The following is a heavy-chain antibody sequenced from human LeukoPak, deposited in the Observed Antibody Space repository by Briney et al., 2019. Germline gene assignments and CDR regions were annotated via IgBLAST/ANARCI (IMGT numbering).Heavy chain of an antibody. CDR1: GGSFSGYY. Sequence: PSETLSLTCAVYGGSFSGYYWSWIRQSPGKGLEWIGEINHSGSTNYNPSLKSRVTISVDTSKNQFSLKLSSVTAADTAVYYCARGGRYYYDSSGYYYPYWGQGTLVTVSS. D-gene: IGHD3-22*01. CDR2: INHSGST. J-gene: IGHJ4*02. CDR3: ARGGRYYYDSSGYYYPY. V-gene: IGHV4-34*01.